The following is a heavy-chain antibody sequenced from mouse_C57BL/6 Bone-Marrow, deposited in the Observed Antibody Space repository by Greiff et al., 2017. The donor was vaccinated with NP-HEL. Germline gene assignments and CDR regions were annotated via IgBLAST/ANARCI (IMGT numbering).Heavy chain of an antibody. CDR1: GFTFSDYG. Sequence: EVMLVESGGGLVKPGGSLKLSCAASGFTFSDYGMHWVRQAPEKGLEWVAYISSGSSTIYYADTVKGRFTISRDNAKNTLFLQMTSLRSEDTAMYYCATMVFYYAMDYWGQGTSVTVSS. CDR2: ISSGSSTI. V-gene: IGHV5-17*01. D-gene: IGHD2-3*01. CDR3: ATMVFYYAMDY. J-gene: IGHJ4*01.